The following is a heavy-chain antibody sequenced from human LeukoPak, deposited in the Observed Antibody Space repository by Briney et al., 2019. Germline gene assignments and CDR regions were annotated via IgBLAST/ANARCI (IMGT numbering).Heavy chain of an antibody. J-gene: IGHJ4*02. Sequence: ASVKVSCKASGYTFTSYGISWVRQAPGQGLEWMGWMNPNSGNTGYAQEFQGRVTMTRNTSISTAYMELSSLRSEDTAVYYCARVIVPSVWGSYRYIGYWGQGTLVTVSS. CDR2: MNPNSGNT. CDR1: GYTFTSYG. CDR3: ARVIVPSVWGSYRYIGY. V-gene: IGHV1-8*02. D-gene: IGHD3-16*02.